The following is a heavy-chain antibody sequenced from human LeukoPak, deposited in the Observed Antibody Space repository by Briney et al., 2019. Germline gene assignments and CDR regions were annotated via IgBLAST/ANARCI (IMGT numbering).Heavy chain of an antibody. V-gene: IGHV4-34*01. J-gene: IGHJ4*02. D-gene: IGHD6-13*01. CDR3: ASQYSSSWSTPFDY. CDR1: GGSFSGYY. CDR2: INHSGST. Sequence: SEALSLTCAVYGGSFSGYYWSWIRQPPGKGLEWIGEINHSGSTNYNPSLKSRVTISVDTSKNQFSLKLGSVTAADTAVYYCASQYSSSWSTPFDYWGQGTLVTVSS.